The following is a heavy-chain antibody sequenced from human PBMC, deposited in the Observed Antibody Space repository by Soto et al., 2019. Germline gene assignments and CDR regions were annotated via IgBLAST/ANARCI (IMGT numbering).Heavy chain of an antibody. CDR3: AKDWYDFSLDGIEY. D-gene: IGHD3-3*01. CDR1: VFTFSSYA. Sequence: GGSLRLSCAASVFTFSSYAMSWVRQSPGKGLEWVSAISGSGGSTYYADSVKGRFTISRDNSKNTLYLQMNSLRAEDTAVYYCAKDWYDFSLDGIEYSGRGTMLTVSS. CDR2: ISGSGGST. V-gene: IGHV3-23*01. J-gene: IGHJ4*02.